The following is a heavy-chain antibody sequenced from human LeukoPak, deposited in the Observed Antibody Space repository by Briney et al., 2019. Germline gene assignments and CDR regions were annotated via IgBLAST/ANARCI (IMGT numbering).Heavy chain of an antibody. J-gene: IGHJ4*02. CDR2: ISYSGST. CDR1: GASISSYY. V-gene: IGHV4-59*08. Sequence: PSETLTLTCTVSGASISSYYWSWIRQPPGKGLEWIGYISYSGSTNYNPSLKSRATISADPSKNQVSLTLSSVTAADTAVYYCARHPEWYFFDYWGQGTLVTVSS. CDR3: ARHPEWYFFDY. D-gene: IGHD3-3*01.